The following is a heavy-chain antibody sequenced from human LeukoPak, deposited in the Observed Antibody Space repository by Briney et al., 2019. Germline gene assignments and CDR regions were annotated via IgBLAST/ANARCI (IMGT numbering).Heavy chain of an antibody. D-gene: IGHD6-13*01. CDR2: IYYSGST. Sequence: SETLSLICTVSGGSISSSSYYWGWIRQPPGKGLEWIGSIYYSGSTYYNPSLKSRVTISVDTSKNQFSLKLSSVTAADTAVYYCARVRAAAAGLVDYWGQGTLVTVSS. CDR1: GGSISSSSYY. J-gene: IGHJ4*02. CDR3: ARVRAAAAGLVDY. V-gene: IGHV4-39*07.